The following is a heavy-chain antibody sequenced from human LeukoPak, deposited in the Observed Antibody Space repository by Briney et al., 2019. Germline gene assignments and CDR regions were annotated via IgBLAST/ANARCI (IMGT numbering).Heavy chain of an antibody. V-gene: IGHV1-18*01. J-gene: IGHJ4*02. D-gene: IGHD3-3*01. CDR3: ARAPDDYDFWSGPFDY. CDR2: ISAYSGNT. CDR1: GYTFTNYG. Sequence: ASVKVSCKASGYTFTNYGISWGRQAPGQGLEWMGWISAYSGNTNYAQNLQGRVTMTTDTATSTAYMELRSLRSDDPAVYYCARAPDDYDFWSGPFDYWGRGTLVTVSS.